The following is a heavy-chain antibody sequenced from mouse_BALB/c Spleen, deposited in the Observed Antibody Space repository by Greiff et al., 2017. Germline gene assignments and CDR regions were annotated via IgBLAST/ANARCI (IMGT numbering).Heavy chain of an antibody. J-gene: IGHJ4*01. CDR1: GYAFTNYL. CDR3: ARGGVRLGYYAMDY. V-gene: IGHV1-54*01. D-gene: IGHD2-14*01. Sequence: QVHVKQSGAELVRPGTSVKVSCKASGYAFTNYLIEWVKQRPGQGLEWIGVINPGSGGTNYNEKFKGKATLTADKSSSTAYMQLSSLTSDDSAVYFCARGGVRLGYYAMDYWGQGTSVTVSS. CDR2: INPGSGGT.